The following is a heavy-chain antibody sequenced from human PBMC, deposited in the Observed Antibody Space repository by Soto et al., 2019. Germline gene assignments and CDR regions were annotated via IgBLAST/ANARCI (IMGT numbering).Heavy chain of an antibody. CDR2: IYWNDDK. CDR1: GFSLRTSGVG. J-gene: IGHJ5*01. CDR3: AKSGSSGWYGWFDS. Sequence: SGPTLVNPTPALTLTCIFSGFSLRTSGVGVGWIRQPPGKALEWLGFIYWNDDKRYSPSLKSRLTITKDTSKNQVVLTMTNMEPVDTATYYLAKSGSSGWYGWFDSWGQGTLVTVSS. V-gene: IGHV2-5*01. D-gene: IGHD6-19*01.